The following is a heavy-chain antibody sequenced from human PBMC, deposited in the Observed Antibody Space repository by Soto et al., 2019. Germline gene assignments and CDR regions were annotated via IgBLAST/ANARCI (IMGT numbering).Heavy chain of an antibody. CDR3: AKRCSGRSSMGCLDY. CDR2: LSGDSSDR. V-gene: IGHV3-23*01. J-gene: IGHJ4*02. D-gene: IGHD6-6*01. Sequence: PGGSLRLSCAASGVTFRNYAMSWVRQAPGKGLEWVSSLSGDSSDRYSAASVLGRLPLPRDYSQNTLFLQMNGLRVEATAVYYCAKRCSGRSSMGCLDYWGRGTLGTVSS. CDR1: GVTFRNYA.